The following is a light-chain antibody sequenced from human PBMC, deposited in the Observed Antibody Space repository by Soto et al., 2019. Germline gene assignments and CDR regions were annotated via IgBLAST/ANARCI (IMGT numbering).Light chain of an antibody. J-gene: IGKJ4*01. Sequence: DIQMTQSPSSLSAFVGDTVTITCRASQDISNFLAWYQQKPGKVPKLLIDAASTLQSGVPSRFSGSGSGTDFTLTISSLQPEDVATYYCQKCKIAPFTFGGGTKVEMK. CDR1: QDISNF. CDR2: AAS. V-gene: IGKV1-27*01. CDR3: QKCKIAPFT.